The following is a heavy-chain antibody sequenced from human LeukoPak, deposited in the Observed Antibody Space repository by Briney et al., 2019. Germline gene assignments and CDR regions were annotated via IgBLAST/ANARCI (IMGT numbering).Heavy chain of an antibody. CDR3: AKEGDYYNSIVPNY. CDR1: GFTFSSCA. CDR2: ISRSGGST. V-gene: IGHV3-23*01. D-gene: IGHD3-22*01. Sequence: GGSLRLSCAASGFTFSSCAMSWVRQAPGKGLEWVSAISRSGGSTYYADSVKGRFTISKDSSKTTLYLQMNSLRAEDTAVYYCAKEGDYYNSIVPNYWGQGTLVTVSS. J-gene: IGHJ4*02.